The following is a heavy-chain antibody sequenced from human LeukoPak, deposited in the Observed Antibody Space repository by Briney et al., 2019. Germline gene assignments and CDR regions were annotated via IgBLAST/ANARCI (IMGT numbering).Heavy chain of an antibody. Sequence: PSETLSLTCTVSGGSISSTNSYWGWVRQPPGKGLEWIGSIYYRGSTYYNPSLKSRVTMSVDTSKNLFSLKLSSVTAADTAVYHCARASGNFYYGMDVWGQGTTVTVSS. CDR3: ARASGNFYYGMDV. CDR2: IYYRGST. CDR1: GGSISSTNSY. J-gene: IGHJ6*02. V-gene: IGHV4-39*02.